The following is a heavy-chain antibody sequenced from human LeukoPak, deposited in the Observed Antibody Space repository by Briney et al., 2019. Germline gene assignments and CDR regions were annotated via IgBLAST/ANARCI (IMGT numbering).Heavy chain of an antibody. V-gene: IGHV3-23*01. Sequence: GGSLKLSCAASGFTFSSYSMNWVRQAPGKGLEWVSAISGSGGSTYYADSVKGRFTISRDNSKNTLYLQMNSLRAEDTAVYYCAKMAFYYDSSGYGTPPDYWGQGTLVTVSS. CDR2: ISGSGGST. CDR1: GFTFSSYS. D-gene: IGHD3-22*01. CDR3: AKMAFYYDSSGYGTPPDY. J-gene: IGHJ4*02.